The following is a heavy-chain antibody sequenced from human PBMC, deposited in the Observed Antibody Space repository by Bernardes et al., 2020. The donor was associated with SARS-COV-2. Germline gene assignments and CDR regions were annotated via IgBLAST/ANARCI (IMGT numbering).Heavy chain of an antibody. V-gene: IGHV3-48*04. CDR1: GFTFSSYS. D-gene: IGHD5-18*01. J-gene: IGHJ5*02. CDR2: ISSRGSPI. Sequence: GGSLRLSCAASGFTFSSYSFNWVRQAPGKGLEWLCYISSRGSPIFYADSVKGRFTISRDNAENSLHLQMDSLRVEDTAVYYCAREIQPWIDRWGQGTLVTVSS. CDR3: AREIQPWIDR.